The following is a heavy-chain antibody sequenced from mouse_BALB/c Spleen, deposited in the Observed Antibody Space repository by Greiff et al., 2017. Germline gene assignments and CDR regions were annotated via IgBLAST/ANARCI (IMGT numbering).Heavy chain of an antibody. CDR3: ARLGGYYAFAY. J-gene: IGHJ3*01. D-gene: IGHD2-3*01. CDR1: GYTFTSYW. CDR2: INPSTGYT. V-gene: IGHV1-7*01. Sequence: QVQLKESGAELAKPGASVKMSCKASGYTFTSYWMHWVKQRPGQGLEWIGYINPSTGYTEYNQKFKDKATLTADKSSSTAYMQLSSLTSEDSAVYYCARLGGYYAFAYWGQGTLVTVSA.